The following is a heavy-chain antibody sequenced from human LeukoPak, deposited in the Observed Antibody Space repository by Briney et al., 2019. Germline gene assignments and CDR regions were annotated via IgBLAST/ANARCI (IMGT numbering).Heavy chain of an antibody. D-gene: IGHD2-2*01. CDR3: ARMLYQWGSTSFYGMDV. Sequence: PGGSLRLSCAASGFTFSSYWMSWVRQAPGKGLEWVSYISSSSSTIHYADSVKGRFTISRDNAKNSLYLQMNSLRAEDTAVYYCARMLYQWGSTSFYGMDVWGQGTTVTVSS. CDR1: GFTFSSYW. V-gene: IGHV3-48*04. CDR2: ISSSSSTI. J-gene: IGHJ6*02.